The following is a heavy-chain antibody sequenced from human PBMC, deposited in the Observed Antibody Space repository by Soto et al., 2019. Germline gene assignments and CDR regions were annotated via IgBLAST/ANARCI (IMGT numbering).Heavy chain of an antibody. CDR3: ARDRDIVLVPAARWDTYGMDV. J-gene: IGHJ6*01. CDR2: IIPIFGTA. CDR1: GGTFSSYA. Sequence: SVKVSCKASGGTFSSYAISWVRQAPGQGLEWMGGIIPIFGTANYAQKFQGRVTITADESTSTAYMELSSLRSEDTAVYYCARDRDIVLVPAARWDTYGMDVWGQGTTVTVSS. D-gene: IGHD2-2*01. V-gene: IGHV1-69*13.